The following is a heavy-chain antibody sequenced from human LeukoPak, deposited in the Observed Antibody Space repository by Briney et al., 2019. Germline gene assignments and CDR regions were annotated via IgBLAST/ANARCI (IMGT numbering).Heavy chain of an antibody. CDR3: AKDRLFSGWLRPIAFDY. CDR1: GFTFSSYA. D-gene: IGHD6-19*01. Sequence: PSGGSLRLSCAASGFTFSSYAMSWVRQAPGKGLEWVSAISVSGGSTYYADSVKGRFTISRDNSKTTLYLQMNSLRAEDTAVYYCAKDRLFSGWLRPIAFDYWGQGTLVTVSS. CDR2: ISVSGGST. J-gene: IGHJ4*02. V-gene: IGHV3-23*01.